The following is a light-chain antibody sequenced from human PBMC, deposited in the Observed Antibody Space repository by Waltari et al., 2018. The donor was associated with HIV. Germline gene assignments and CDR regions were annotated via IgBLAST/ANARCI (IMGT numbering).Light chain of an antibody. Sequence: EIVLTQSPGILSLSPGARATLSCRASQSVRSGYLAWYQHKPGQAPRLLIYGESSRATGIPDRFSGSGSGTDFTLSINRLEPEDVAVYFCQQFYRPPYAFGQGTKLEIK. CDR1: QSVRSGY. J-gene: IGKJ2*01. V-gene: IGKV3-20*01. CDR3: QQFYRPPYA. CDR2: GES.